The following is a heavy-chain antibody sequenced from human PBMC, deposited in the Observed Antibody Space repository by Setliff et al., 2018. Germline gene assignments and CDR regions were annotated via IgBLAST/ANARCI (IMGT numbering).Heavy chain of an antibody. D-gene: IGHD3-3*01. J-gene: IGHJ4*01. Sequence: GGSLRLSCEVSGFIVSNNEMNWVRQTPGKGLEWVSTISGSGDSTYYADSVQGRFTISRDNHKNTLHLQMNSLRVEDTAIYYCAKSPHDFWSGRVFFDYWGQGILVTVSS. CDR1: GFIVSNNE. CDR2: ISGSGDST. V-gene: IGHV3-23*01. CDR3: AKSPHDFWSGRVFFDY.